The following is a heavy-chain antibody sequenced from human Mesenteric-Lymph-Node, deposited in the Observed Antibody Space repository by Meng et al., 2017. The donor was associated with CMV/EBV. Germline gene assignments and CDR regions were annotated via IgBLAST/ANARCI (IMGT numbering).Heavy chain of an antibody. CDR1: GYSISSGYY. V-gene: IGHV3-7*01. CDR3: ARMGGRSSPPGY. CDR2: IKQDGSEK. Sequence: ETLSLTCSVSGYSISSGYYWGWIRQPPGKGLEWVANIKQDGSEKYYVDSVKGRFTISRDNAKNSLYLQMNSLRAEDTAVYYCARMGGRSSPPGYWGQGTLVTVSS. D-gene: IGHD1-26*01. J-gene: IGHJ4*02.